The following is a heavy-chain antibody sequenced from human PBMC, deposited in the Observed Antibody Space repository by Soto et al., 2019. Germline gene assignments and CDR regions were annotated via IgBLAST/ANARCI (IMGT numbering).Heavy chain of an antibody. D-gene: IGHD3-3*01. V-gene: IGHV1-24*01. CDR3: ATHRSGRFLEWLPEGSLGY. CDR1: GYTLTDLS. J-gene: IGHJ4*02. Sequence: QVQLVQSGAEVQKPGASVKVSCKVSGYTLTDLSMQWVRXXXXKXXXXXXGFDPEDGETIYAQKFQGRVTMTEDTATDTAYMELSSLRSEDTAVYYCATHRSGRFLEWLPEGSLGYWGQGTLVTVSS. CDR2: FDPEDGET.